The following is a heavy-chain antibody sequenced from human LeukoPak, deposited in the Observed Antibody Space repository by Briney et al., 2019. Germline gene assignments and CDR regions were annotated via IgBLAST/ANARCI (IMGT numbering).Heavy chain of an antibody. Sequence: AGGSLRLSCAASRFTFSGSWMAWVRQAPGKGLEWVATIKEDGSQKYYIDFVKGRFTISRDNAKNSLFLQMNNLRVEDTAVYFCVRNLAYNSFDIWGQGTMVTVSS. D-gene: IGHD5-24*01. CDR2: IKEDGSQK. CDR3: VRNLAYNSFDI. CDR1: RFTFSGSW. J-gene: IGHJ3*02. V-gene: IGHV3-7*01.